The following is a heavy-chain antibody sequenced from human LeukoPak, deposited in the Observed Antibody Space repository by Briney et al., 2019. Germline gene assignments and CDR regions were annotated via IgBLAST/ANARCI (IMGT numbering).Heavy chain of an antibody. Sequence: GGSLRLSCVGSGFNFGSHDMIWVRQAPGKGLEWVSDIGGRDTRINYADSVKGRFTISRDNYKNTVYLQMSSLRVEDTAIYYCAREGQYCSSSVCQFDYWGQGTLVTVSS. D-gene: IGHD2-2*01. CDR3: AREGQYCSSSVCQFDY. CDR2: IGGRDTRI. J-gene: IGHJ4*02. CDR1: GFNFGSHD. V-gene: IGHV3-23*01.